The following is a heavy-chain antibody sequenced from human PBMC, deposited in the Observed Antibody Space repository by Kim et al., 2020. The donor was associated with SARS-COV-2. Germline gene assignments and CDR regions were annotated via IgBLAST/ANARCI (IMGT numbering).Heavy chain of an antibody. J-gene: IGHJ4*02. D-gene: IGHD3-3*01. CDR2: IYYSGST. Sequence: SETLSLTCTVSGGSISSYYWSWIRQPPGKGLEWIGYIYYSGSTNYNPSLKSRVTISEDTSKNQFSLKLSSVTAADTAVYYCARHGGGDFWSGYSAYYFDYWGQGALVTVSS. CDR1: GGSISSYY. CDR3: ARHGGGDFWSGYSAYYFDY. V-gene: IGHV4-59*08.